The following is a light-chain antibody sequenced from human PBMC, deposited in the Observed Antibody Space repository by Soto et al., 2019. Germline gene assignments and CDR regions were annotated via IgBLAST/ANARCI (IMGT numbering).Light chain of an antibody. J-gene: IGLJ3*02. CDR3: QSYDSSLSAWV. CDR1: SSNIGAGYD. V-gene: IGLV1-40*01. CDR2: GHA. Sequence: QSVLTQPPSVSVAPGQRVTISCTGSSSNIGAGYDVNWYQQLPGTAPKLLIYGHANRPSGVPDRFSGSKSGTSASLAITGLQAEDEADYYCQSYDSSLSAWVFGGGTKLTVL.